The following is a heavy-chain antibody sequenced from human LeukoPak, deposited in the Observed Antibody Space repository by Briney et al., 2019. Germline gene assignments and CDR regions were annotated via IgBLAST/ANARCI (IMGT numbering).Heavy chain of an antibody. V-gene: IGHV1-2*02. CDR1: GYTFTGYY. CDR2: INPNSGGS. J-gene: IGHJ4*02. D-gene: IGHD2-15*01. Sequence: ASVKVSCKASGYTFTGYYMHWVRQAPGQGLEWMGWINPNSGGSNYAQKFQGRVTMTRDTSISTAYMELSRLRSDDTAVYYCATLGYCSGGSCLPFDYWGQGTLVTVSS. CDR3: ATLGYCSGGSCLPFDY.